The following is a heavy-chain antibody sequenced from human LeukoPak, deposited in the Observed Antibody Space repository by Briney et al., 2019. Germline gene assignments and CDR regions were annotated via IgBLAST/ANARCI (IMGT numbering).Heavy chain of an antibody. J-gene: IGHJ4*02. CDR1: GFTFSSYW. CDR3: GRFTRSGNSVY. CDR2: IKQDGSEK. V-gene: IGHV3-7*04. Sequence: GGSLRLSCAASGFTFSSYWMSWVRQAPGKGLEGVANIKQDGSEKQYVDSVKGRFALSRDNAENSLYLQMNSLKAEDTAVYYCGRFTRSGNSVYWGQGTLVTVSS. D-gene: IGHD1-26*01.